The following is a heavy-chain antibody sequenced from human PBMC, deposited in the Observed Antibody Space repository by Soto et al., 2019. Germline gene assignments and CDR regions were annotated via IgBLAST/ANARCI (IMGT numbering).Heavy chain of an antibody. J-gene: IGHJ4*02. CDR1: GFTFGDYA. CDR2: IRSKAYGGTT. CDR3: TRVQYSGSYRFDY. Sequence: LRLSCTASGFTFGDYAMSWVRQAPGKGLEWVGFIRSKAYGGTTEYAASVKGRFTISRDDSKSIAYLQMNSLKTEDTAVYYCTRVQYSGSYRFDYWGQGTLVTVSS. V-gene: IGHV3-49*04. D-gene: IGHD1-26*01.